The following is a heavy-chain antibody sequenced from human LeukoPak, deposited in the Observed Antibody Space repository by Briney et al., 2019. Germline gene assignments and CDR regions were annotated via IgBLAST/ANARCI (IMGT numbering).Heavy chain of an antibody. V-gene: IGHV5-10-1*01. J-gene: IGHJ5*02. CDR1: GYSFPSYW. D-gene: IGHD3-22*01. CDR2: IAPSDSYT. CDR3: VRQPPGVYDTTQNWFDP. Sequence: GESLQISCQVSGYSFPSYWITWVRQVPGKGLEWMGGIAPSDSYTNYNPSFEGHVTMSVEKSITTVYLQWSSLKASDTAMYYCVRQPPGVYDTTQNWFDPWGQGTLVTVPS.